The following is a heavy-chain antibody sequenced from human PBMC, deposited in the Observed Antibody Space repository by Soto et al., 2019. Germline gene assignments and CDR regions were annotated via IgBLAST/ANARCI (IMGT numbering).Heavy chain of an antibody. CDR2: INQDGSEK. CDR3: FNVAFDY. V-gene: IGHV3-7*01. J-gene: IGHJ4*02. Sequence: EVQLVESGGGLVQPGGSLRLSCTASGFSFSSNWMSWVRQAPGKGPEWVANINQDGSEKYCADSVKGRFTISRDNAKNSLYLEMDSLRVEDTALYYCFNVAFDYWGRGTLVTVSS. CDR1: GFSFSSNW.